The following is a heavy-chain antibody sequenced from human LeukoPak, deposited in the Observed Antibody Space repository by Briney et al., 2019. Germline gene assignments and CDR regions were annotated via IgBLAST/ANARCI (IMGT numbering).Heavy chain of an antibody. CDR3: ARDPSTTVTGDFFDY. CDR1: GYTFTSYY. Sequence: ASVKVSCKASGYTFTSYYMHWVRQAPGQGLEWMGIINPSGGSTRYAQKFQGRVTMTRDTSTSTVYMELSSLRSEDTAVYYCARDPSTTVTGDFFDYWGQGTLVTVSS. CDR2: INPSGGST. D-gene: IGHD4-17*01. J-gene: IGHJ4*02. V-gene: IGHV1-46*01.